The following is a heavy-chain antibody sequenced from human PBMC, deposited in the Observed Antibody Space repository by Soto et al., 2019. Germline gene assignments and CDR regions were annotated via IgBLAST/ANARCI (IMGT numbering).Heavy chain of an antibody. V-gene: IGHV3-7*03. CDR2: INKDGSQK. D-gene: IGHD7-27*01. J-gene: IGHJ4*02. Sequence: GGSLRLSCAASGFTLSNYWMTWVRQAPGKGLEWVANINKDGSQKNYVDSVKGRFTIARDNGQNSLSLQMNSLRVGDTAVYYCVRELGLAYWGQGALVTVSS. CDR3: VRELGLAY. CDR1: GFTLSNYW.